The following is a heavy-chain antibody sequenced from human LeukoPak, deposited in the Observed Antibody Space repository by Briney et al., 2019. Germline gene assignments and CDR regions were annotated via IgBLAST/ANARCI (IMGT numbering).Heavy chain of an antibody. Sequence: PGGALRLSCAASGFTFSSFWMSLVRQAPGEGPEWVANIKQEGIEKYYVDSVKGRFTISRDNAKNSLYLQMNSLRAEDTAVYYCARRGSGWYNWFDPWGQGTLVTVSS. D-gene: IGHD6-19*01. CDR1: GFTFSSFW. V-gene: IGHV3-7*01. J-gene: IGHJ5*02. CDR3: ARRGSGWYNWFDP. CDR2: IKQEGIEK.